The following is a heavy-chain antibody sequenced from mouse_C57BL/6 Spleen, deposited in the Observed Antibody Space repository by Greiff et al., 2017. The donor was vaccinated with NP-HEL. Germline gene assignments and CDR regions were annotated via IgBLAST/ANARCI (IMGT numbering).Heavy chain of an antibody. CDR2: INPGSGGT. J-gene: IGHJ4*01. CDR3: ARNYGSSYPYAMDY. CDR1: GYAFTNYL. V-gene: IGHV1-54*01. D-gene: IGHD1-1*01. Sequence: QVQLQQSGAELVRPGTSVKVSCKASGYAFTNYLIEWVKQRPGQGLEWIGVINPGSGGTNYNEKFKGKATLTADKSSSTAYMQLSSLTSEDSAVYCCARNYGSSYPYAMDYWGQGTSVTVSS.